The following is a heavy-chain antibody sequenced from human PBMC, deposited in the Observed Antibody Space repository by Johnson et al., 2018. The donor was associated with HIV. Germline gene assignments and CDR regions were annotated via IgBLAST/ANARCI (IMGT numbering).Heavy chain of an antibody. CDR1: GFAFGNYE. CDR3: ARDLWEANVFPGAFDI. V-gene: IGHV3-48*03. J-gene: IGHJ3*02. Sequence: MQLVESGGGVVQPGRSLRLSCAGSGFAFGNYEMNWVRQAPGKGLEWVSYIATRAEAIHYADSVKGRFTISRDNSQNSLYLQMNGLRAEDTAIYYCARDLWEANVFPGAFDIWGQGTVVTVSS. CDR2: IATRAEAI. D-gene: IGHD3-16*01.